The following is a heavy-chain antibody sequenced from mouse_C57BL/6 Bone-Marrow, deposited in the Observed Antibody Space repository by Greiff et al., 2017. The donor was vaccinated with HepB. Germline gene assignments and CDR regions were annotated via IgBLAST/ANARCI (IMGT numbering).Heavy chain of an antibody. CDR3: ARGSHHWYFDV. V-gene: IGHV5-16*01. Sequence: EVKVVESEGGLVQPGSSMKLSCTASGFTFSDYYMAWVRQVPEKGLEWVANINYDGSSTYYLDSLKSRFIISRDNAKNILYLQMSSLKSEDTATYYCARGSHHWYFDVLGTGTTVTVSS. J-gene: IGHJ1*03. CDR2: INYDGSST. CDR1: GFTFSDYY.